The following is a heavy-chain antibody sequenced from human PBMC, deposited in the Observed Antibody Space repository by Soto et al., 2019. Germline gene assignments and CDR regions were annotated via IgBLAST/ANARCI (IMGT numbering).Heavy chain of an antibody. J-gene: IGHJ6*03. CDR1: GXXFTSYA. V-gene: IGHV1-3*01. D-gene: IGHD3-3*01. Sequence: ASVKXXCKASGXXFTSYAMHWVRQAPGQRLEWMGWINAGNGNTKYSQKFQGRVTITRDTSASTAYMELSSLRSEDTAVYYCARGDWSGYEYYYMDVWGKGTTVTVSS. CDR3: ARGDWSGYEYYYMDV. CDR2: INAGNGNT.